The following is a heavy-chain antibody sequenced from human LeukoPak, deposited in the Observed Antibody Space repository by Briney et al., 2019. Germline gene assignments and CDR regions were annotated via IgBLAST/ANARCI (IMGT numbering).Heavy chain of an antibody. CDR1: GYTFTSYG. Sequence: ASVKVSCKASGYTFTSYGISWVRQAPGQGLEWTGWISAYNGNTNYAQKLQGRVTMTTDTSTSTAYMELRSLRSDDTAVYYCARDEGPPRYNWNYGGPDYWGQGTLVTVSS. CDR2: ISAYNGNT. V-gene: IGHV1-18*01. D-gene: IGHD1-7*01. CDR3: ARDEGPPRYNWNYGGPDY. J-gene: IGHJ4*02.